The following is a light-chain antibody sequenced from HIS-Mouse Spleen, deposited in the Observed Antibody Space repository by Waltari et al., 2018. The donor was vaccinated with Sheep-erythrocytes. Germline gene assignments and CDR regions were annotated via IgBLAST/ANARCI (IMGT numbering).Light chain of an antibody. Sequence: QSALTQPRSVSGSPGQSVTISCTGTSSDVGGYNYVSWYQQHPGKAPKLSIYDVSKPPSGVPDRFSGSKSGNTASLTISGLQAEDEADYYCCSYAGSYNHVFATGTKVTVL. J-gene: IGLJ1*01. V-gene: IGLV2-11*01. CDR2: DVS. CDR1: SSDVGGYNY. CDR3: CSYAGSYNHV.